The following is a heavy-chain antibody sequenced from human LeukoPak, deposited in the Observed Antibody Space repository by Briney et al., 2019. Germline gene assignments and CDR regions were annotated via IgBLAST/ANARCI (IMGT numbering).Heavy chain of an antibody. CDR1: GFTFSNYA. Sequence: GGSLRLSCAASGFTFSNYAIHCVRQAPGKGLEWVAFISYDGSNKHYADSVKGRFTISRDNSKNTLYLQMNSLRPEDTAVYYCARARFGYNRGPFDYWGQGILVTVSS. CDR2: ISYDGSNK. J-gene: IGHJ4*02. V-gene: IGHV3-30-3*01. D-gene: IGHD5-24*01. CDR3: ARARFGYNRGPFDY.